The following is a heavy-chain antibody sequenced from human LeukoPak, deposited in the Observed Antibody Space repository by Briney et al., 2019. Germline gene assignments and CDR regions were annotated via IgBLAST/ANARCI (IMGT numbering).Heavy chain of an antibody. CDR3: ASHNWNDASFDY. CDR2: IIPIFGTA. D-gene: IGHD1-20*01. CDR1: GGTFSSYA. V-gene: IGHV1-69*13. Sequence: SVKVSCKASGGTFSSYAISWVRQAPGQGLEWMGGIIPIFGTANYAQKFQGRVTITADESTSTAYMELSSLRSEDTVVYYCASHNWNDASFDYWGQGTLVTVSS. J-gene: IGHJ4*02.